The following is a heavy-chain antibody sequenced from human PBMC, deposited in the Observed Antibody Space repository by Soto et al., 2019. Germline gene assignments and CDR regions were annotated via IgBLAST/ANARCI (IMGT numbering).Heavy chain of an antibody. CDR2: IWYDGSNK. V-gene: IGHV3-33*01. Sequence: VQLVESGGGVVQPGRSLTLSCAASGFNFRSYGMHWVRQAPGKGLEWVAVIWYDGSNKYYVDSVKGRFTISRDNPKNMLYLQMHSLRAADTAVYYCARVPNFGDYYFDYWGQGALVTVSS. D-gene: IGHD4-17*01. CDR1: GFNFRSYG. CDR3: ARVPNFGDYYFDY. J-gene: IGHJ4*02.